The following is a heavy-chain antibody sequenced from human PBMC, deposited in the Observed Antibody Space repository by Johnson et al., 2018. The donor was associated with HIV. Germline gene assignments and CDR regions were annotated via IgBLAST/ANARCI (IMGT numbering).Heavy chain of an antibody. CDR2: IYSGGST. V-gene: IGHV3-66*01. D-gene: IGHD5-12*01. CDR1: GFTFSDHY. CDR3: ARDLGVATAKVNAFDI. J-gene: IGHJ3*02. Sequence: VQLVESGGGLVQPGGSLRLSCAVSGFTFSDHYMDWVRQAPGKGLEWVSVIYSGGSTYYADSVKGRFTISRDNSKNTLYLQMNSLRAEYTAVYYCARDLGVATAKVNAFDIWGQGTMVTVSS.